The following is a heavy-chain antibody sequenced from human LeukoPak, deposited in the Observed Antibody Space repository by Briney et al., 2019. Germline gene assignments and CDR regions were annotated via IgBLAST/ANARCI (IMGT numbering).Heavy chain of an antibody. V-gene: IGHV3-23*01. CDR3: AKARHSSSFADY. Sequence: GGSLRLSCAASAFTFSSYAMSWVRQAPGKGLEWVSAISGSGGSTYYADSVKGRFTISRDNSKNTLYLQMNSLRAEDTAVYYCAKARHSSSFADYWGQGTLVTVSS. D-gene: IGHD6-13*01. CDR1: AFTFSSYA. CDR2: ISGSGGST. J-gene: IGHJ4*02.